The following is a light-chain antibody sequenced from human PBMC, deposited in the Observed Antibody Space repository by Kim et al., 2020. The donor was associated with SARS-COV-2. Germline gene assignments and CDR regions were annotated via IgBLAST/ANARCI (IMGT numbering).Light chain of an antibody. CDR1: SLRTHF. CDR3: NSRDRNDFHWV. Sequence: ALGQTVRITCQGDSLRTHFASWYQQKPGQAPVLVIYGENNRPSGIPDRFSGSSSGNTASLTISGAQAEDEADYHCNSRDRNDFHWVFGGGTQLTVL. J-gene: IGLJ3*02. V-gene: IGLV3-19*01. CDR2: GEN.